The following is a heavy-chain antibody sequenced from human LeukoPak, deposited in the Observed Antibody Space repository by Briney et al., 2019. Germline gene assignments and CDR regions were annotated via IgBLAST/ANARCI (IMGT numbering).Heavy chain of an antibody. CDR2: IIPIFGTA. CDR1: GGTFSSYA. CDR3: ARDSPELDGYNSEWYFDY. Sequence: SVKVSCKASGGTFSSYAISWVRQAPGQGLEWMGGIIPIFGTANYAQKLQGRVTMSTDTSTSTAYMELRSLRSDDTAVYYCARDSPELDGYNSEWYFDYWGQGTLVTVSS. D-gene: IGHD5-24*01. V-gene: IGHV1-69*05. J-gene: IGHJ4*02.